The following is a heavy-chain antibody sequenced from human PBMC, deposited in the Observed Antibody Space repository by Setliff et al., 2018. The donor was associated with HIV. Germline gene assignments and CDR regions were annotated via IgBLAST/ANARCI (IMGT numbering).Heavy chain of an antibody. J-gene: IGHJ1*01. D-gene: IGHD3-22*01. Sequence: GGSLRLSCTASGYNFRDYGLNWVRQAPGRGLEWVGFIRSNAYGGTTDFAASVKGRFTISSDDSRGIAYLQMNSLKTEDTGVYYCARDNYDSAGHSTEEHFMHWGQGTLVTVSS. CDR2: IRSNAYGGTT. CDR3: ARDNYDSAGHSTEEHFMH. CDR1: GYNFRDYG. V-gene: IGHV3-49*04.